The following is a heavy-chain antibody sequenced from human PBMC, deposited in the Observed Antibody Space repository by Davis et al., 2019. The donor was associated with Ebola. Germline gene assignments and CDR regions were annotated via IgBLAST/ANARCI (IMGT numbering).Heavy chain of an antibody. D-gene: IGHD5-12*01. V-gene: IGHV4-59*08. J-gene: IGHJ4*02. Sequence: PSETLSLTCTVSGGSISSYYWSWIRQPPGKGLEWIGYIYYSGSTNYNPSLKSRVTISVDTSKNQFSLKLSSVTAADTAVYYCARGYVATTFDYWGQGTLVTVSS. CDR1: GGSISSYY. CDR3: ARGYVATTFDY. CDR2: IYYSGST.